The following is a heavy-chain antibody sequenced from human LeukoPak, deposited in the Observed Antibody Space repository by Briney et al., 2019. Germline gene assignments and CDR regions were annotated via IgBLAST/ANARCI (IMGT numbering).Heavy chain of an antibody. CDR3: TSDRVGATSPFDY. D-gene: IGHD1-26*01. CDR1: GFTFGDYA. Sequence: GGSLRLSCTASGFTFGDYAMSWVRQAPGKGLEWVGVIRSRPYGGTTEYAASVKGRFTISRDDSKSIAFLQMNSLKTEDTAVYYCTSDRVGATSPFDYWGQGTLVTVSS. V-gene: IGHV3-49*04. CDR2: IRSRPYGGTT. J-gene: IGHJ4*02.